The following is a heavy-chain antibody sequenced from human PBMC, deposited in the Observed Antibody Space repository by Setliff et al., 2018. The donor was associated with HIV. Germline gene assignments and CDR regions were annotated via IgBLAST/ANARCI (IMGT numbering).Heavy chain of an antibody. V-gene: IGHV4-59*01. D-gene: IGHD3-3*01. CDR3: ARDRKSLGYNFWSGFRPDAAFDI. CDR2: IYYSGST. CDR1: GGSISSYY. J-gene: IGHJ3*02. Sequence: TLSLPCTVSGGSISSYYWSWIRQPPGKGLEWIGYIYYSGSTNYNPSLKSRVTISVDTSKNQFSLKLSSVTAADTAVYYCARDRKSLGYNFWSGFRPDAAFDIWGQGTMVTVSS.